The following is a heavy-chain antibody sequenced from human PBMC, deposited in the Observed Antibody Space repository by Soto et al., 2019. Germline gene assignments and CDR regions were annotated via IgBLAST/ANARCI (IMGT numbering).Heavy chain of an antibody. CDR1: GGTFSNKA. D-gene: IGHD3-3*01. J-gene: IGHJ4*02. CDR2: IIPIFRTS. Sequence: SVKVSCKASGGTFSNKAISWVRQAPGQGLEWMGGIIPIFRTSNYAQKFQGRVTITADESTSTAYMELSSLRSEDTAVYYCAREGVFVTDFWSGYELDYWGQGTLVTVSS. CDR3: AREGVFVTDFWSGYELDY. V-gene: IGHV1-69*13.